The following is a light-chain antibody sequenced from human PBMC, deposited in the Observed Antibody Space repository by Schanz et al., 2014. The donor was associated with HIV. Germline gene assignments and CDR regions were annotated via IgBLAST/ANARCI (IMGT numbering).Light chain of an antibody. Sequence: EIVLTQSPATLSLSPGERATLSCRASQSVSSSYLAWYQQKPNQAPRLLMYGASNRATGIPDRFSGSESGTDFTLTISRVEPEDYAVYYCQQYGSSPPWTFGQGTKVEIK. V-gene: IGKV3-20*01. CDR3: QQYGSSPPWT. J-gene: IGKJ1*01. CDR1: QSVSSSY. CDR2: GAS.